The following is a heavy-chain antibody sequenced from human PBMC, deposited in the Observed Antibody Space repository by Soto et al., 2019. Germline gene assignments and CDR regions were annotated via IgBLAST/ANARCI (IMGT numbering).Heavy chain of an antibody. CDR3: AREGASSAYGDAFDI. D-gene: IGHD6-25*01. J-gene: IGHJ3*02. Sequence: GGSLRLSCAASGFTFSSYWMHWFRQAPGKGLVWVSRINSDGSSTSYADSVKGRFTISRDNAKNTLYLQMNSLRAEDTAVYYCAREGASSAYGDAFDIWGQGTMVTVS. V-gene: IGHV3-74*01. CDR1: GFTFSSYW. CDR2: INSDGSST.